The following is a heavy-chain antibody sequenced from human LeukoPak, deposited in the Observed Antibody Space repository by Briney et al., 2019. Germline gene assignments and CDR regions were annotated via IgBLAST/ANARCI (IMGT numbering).Heavy chain of an antibody. D-gene: IGHD3-22*01. V-gene: IGHV4-38-2*01. CDR3: ASHYYASSGSLFDS. CDR2: VYHTGST. J-gene: IGHJ4*02. Sequence: KPSETLSLTCAVSSYSIGSGYYWVWIRQPPGKGLEWIGSVYHTGSTYYHPSLKSRVTISLDTSKNQFSLRLTSVTAADTALYYCASHYYASSGSLFDSWGRGSLVTVSS. CDR1: SYSIGSGYY.